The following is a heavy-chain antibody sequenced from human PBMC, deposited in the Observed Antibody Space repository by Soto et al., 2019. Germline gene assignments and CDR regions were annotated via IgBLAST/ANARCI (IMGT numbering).Heavy chain of an antibody. CDR3: ARETSGTFDY. V-gene: IGHV3-11*01. Sequence: QVPLVESGGGFVKPGGSLRLSCAASGFTFSDYYMSWIRQAPGTGLEWVSYIGGSGSGNTIYYADSVTGRFTISRDNAKNSLYLQMNSLRADDTAVYYCARETSGTFDYWGQGTLVTVSS. D-gene: IGHD1-1*01. CDR2: IGGSGSGNTI. J-gene: IGHJ4*02. CDR1: GFTFSDYY.